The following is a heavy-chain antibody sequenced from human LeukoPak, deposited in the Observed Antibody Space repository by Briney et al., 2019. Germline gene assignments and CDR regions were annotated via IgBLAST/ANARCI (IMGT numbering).Heavy chain of an antibody. V-gene: IGHV3-21*01. CDR1: GFTFSSYS. Sequence: GGSLRLSCAASGFTFSSYSMNWVRQAPGKGLEWVSSISSSSSYIYYADSVKGRFTISRDNAKNSLYLQMNSLRAEDTAVYYCARVRSSWYYFDYWAQGTLVTVSS. CDR2: ISSSSSYI. CDR3: ARVRSSWYYFDY. J-gene: IGHJ4*02. D-gene: IGHD6-13*01.